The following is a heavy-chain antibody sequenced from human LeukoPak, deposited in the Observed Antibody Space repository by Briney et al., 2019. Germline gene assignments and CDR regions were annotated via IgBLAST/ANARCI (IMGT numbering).Heavy chain of an antibody. Sequence: ASVKVSCKASGYTFTGYYMHWVRQAPGQGLEWMGWINPNSGGTNYAQKFQGRVTMTRDTSISTAYMELSRLRSDDTAVYYCARGVNCSSTSCYSGFDPWGQGTLVTVSS. CDR3: ARGVNCSSTSCYSGFDP. CDR1: GYTFTGYY. V-gene: IGHV1-2*02. D-gene: IGHD2-2*01. CDR2: INPNSGGT. J-gene: IGHJ5*02.